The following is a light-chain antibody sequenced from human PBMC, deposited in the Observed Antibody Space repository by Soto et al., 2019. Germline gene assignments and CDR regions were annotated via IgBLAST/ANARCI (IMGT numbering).Light chain of an antibody. V-gene: IGLV1-51*01. Sequence: QSVLTQPPSVSAAPGQKVTISCSGSSSNIGNNYVSWYQQPPGTAPKLLIYDNNKRPSGILDRFSGSKSGTSATLGITGLQTGDEADYYCGTWDSSLSAYVFGTGTKVTV. CDR2: DNN. CDR3: GTWDSSLSAYV. J-gene: IGLJ1*01. CDR1: SSNIGNNY.